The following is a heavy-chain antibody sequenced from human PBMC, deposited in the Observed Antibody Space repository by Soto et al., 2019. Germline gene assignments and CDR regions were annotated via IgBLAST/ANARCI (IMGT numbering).Heavy chain of an antibody. J-gene: IGHJ6*03. CDR3: ARGGDYHYYYYYMDV. Sequence: GASVKVSCKASGYTFTSYDINWVRQATGQGLEWMGWMNPNSGNTGYAQKFQGRVTMTRNTSISTAYMELSSLRSEDTAVYYCARGGDYHYYYYYMDVWGQGTTVPVSS. CDR1: GYTFTSYD. D-gene: IGHD4-17*01. CDR2: MNPNSGNT. V-gene: IGHV1-8*01.